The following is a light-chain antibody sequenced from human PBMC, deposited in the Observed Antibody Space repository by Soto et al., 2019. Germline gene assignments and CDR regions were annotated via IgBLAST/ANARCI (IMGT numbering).Light chain of an antibody. CDR3: QQYGGSPLT. Sequence: EIALTQSPGTLSLSPGERATLSCRASQSVTSSYLAWYQQKPGHAPRLLSYAASSRVTGIPDRFSGSGSGKDFTLTISRLEPEDFAVYYCQQYGGSPLTFGPGTKVDIK. J-gene: IGKJ3*01. CDR2: AAS. CDR1: QSVTSSY. V-gene: IGKV3-20*01.